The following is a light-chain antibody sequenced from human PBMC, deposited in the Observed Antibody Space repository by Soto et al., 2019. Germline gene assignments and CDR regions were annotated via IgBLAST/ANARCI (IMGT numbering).Light chain of an antibody. V-gene: IGLV2-8*01. CDR1: SSDVGGYNY. J-gene: IGLJ2*01. CDR3: SSFAGNNNLV. CDR2: EVS. Sequence: QSALTQPPSASGSPGQSVTISCTGTSSDVGGYNYVSWYQQHPGKAPKLMISEVSKRPSGVPDRFSGSKSGNTASLTVSGLQAEDEADYYFSSFAGNNNLVFGGGTTLTVL.